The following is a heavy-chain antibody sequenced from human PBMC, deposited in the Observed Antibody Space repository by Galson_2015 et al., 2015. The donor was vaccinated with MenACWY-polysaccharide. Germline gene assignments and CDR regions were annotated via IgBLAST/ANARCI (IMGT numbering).Heavy chain of an antibody. CDR1: GYTFTTIA. Sequence: SVKVSCKGSGYTFTTIAINWVRQAPGQGLEWMAWMSPNSGNTGSAQKFQGRVTMTWNTSISTAYMELSSLRSEDTAVYYCARGGRRGVWFFDLWGSGTLVTVSS. J-gene: IGHJ2*01. CDR2: MSPNSGNT. D-gene: IGHD2-8*01. V-gene: IGHV1-8*01. CDR3: ARGGRRGVWFFDL.